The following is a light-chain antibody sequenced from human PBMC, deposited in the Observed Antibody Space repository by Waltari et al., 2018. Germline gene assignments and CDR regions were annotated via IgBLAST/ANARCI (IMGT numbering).Light chain of an antibody. J-gene: IGKJ4*02. CDR2: KAS. V-gene: IGKV1-5*03. CDR3: QQYNSYLLT. Sequence: DIQMTQSPSTLSASVGDRVTITCRASQSISTWLAWYQQKPGKAPKLLIYKASTLETGVTSRFSGSGSGTEFTLTISSLQPDDFATYFCQQYNSYLLTFGGGTKVEIQ. CDR1: QSISTW.